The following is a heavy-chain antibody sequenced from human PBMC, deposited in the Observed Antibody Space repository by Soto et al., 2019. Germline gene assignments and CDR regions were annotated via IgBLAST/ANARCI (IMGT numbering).Heavy chain of an antibody. CDR3: ARQGRPYSGSGYYYGMYV. CDR2: IFPGDSDT. J-gene: IGHJ6*02. Sequence: GESLKISCNASGFSLNTYWIGWVRQKPGKGLEWMGSIFPGDSDTRYSPSFQGQVIISADRSISTAYLQWRSLKASDTAIYYCARQGRPYSGSGYYYGMYVWRQGTTVTVSS. CDR1: GFSLNTYW. D-gene: IGHD6-6*01. V-gene: IGHV5-51*01.